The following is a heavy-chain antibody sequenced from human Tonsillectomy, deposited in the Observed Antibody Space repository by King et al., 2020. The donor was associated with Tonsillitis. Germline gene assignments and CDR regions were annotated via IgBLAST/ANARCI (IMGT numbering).Heavy chain of an antibody. D-gene: IGHD7-27*01. CDR3: ARERLYTRDWGIDY. Sequence: QLVQSGGGVVQPGGSLRLSCASSGFDFSSYAMHWVRQAPGKGLEWVAVISFDASREKYADSVKGRFTISRDNSKNTLYLQMNSLRAEDTAVYYCARERLYTRDWGIDYWGQGSLVTVSS. V-gene: IGHV3-30*19. CDR2: ISFDASRE. J-gene: IGHJ4*02. CDR1: GFDFSSYA.